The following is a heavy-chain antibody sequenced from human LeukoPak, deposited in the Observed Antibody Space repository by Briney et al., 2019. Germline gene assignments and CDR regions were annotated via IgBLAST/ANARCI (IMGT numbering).Heavy chain of an antibody. CDR1: GYTLTELS. Sequence: ASVKVSCKVSGYTLTELSMHWVRQAPGKGLEWMGGFDPEDGETIYAQKFQGRVTMTEDTSTDTAYMELSSLRSEDTAVYYCATLRGLNWNDEGDKYYFDYWGQGTLVTVSS. CDR2: FDPEDGET. D-gene: IGHD1-1*01. V-gene: IGHV1-24*01. CDR3: ATLRGLNWNDEGDKYYFDY. J-gene: IGHJ4*02.